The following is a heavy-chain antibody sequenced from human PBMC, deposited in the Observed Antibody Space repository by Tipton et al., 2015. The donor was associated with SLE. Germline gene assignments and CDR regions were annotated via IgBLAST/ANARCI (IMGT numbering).Heavy chain of an antibody. J-gene: IGHJ4*02. CDR2: INPNSGGT. V-gene: IGHV1-2*06. CDR1: GYTFTGYY. Sequence: QLVQSGTEVKKPGASMKVSCKASGYTFTGYYIHWVRQAPGQGLEWMGRINPNSGGTNYAQNFQGRVTMTRDTSISTVHMELNRLTSDDTAVYYCARGWTEVGATPSPYGYWGQGTLVTVSS. CDR3: ARGWTEVGATPSPYGY. D-gene: IGHD1-26*01.